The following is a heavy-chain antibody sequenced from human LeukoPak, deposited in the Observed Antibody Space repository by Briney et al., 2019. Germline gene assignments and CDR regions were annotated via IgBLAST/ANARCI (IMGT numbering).Heavy chain of an antibody. J-gene: IGHJ2*01. D-gene: IGHD3-10*01. V-gene: IGHV7-4-1*02. Sequence: ASVKVCCTASVYTFTSYAMNWVRQAPGQGLEWMGWINTNTGNPTYAQGFTGRFVFSLDTSVSTAYLQISSLKAEDTAVYYCAREAESLGSPMVRPKRNWYFDLWGRGTLVTVSS. CDR2: INTNTGNP. CDR1: VYTFTSYA. CDR3: AREAESLGSPMVRPKRNWYFDL.